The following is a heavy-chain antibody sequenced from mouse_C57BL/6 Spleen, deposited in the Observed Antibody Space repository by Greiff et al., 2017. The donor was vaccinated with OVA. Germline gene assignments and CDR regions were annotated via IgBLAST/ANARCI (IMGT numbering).Heavy chain of an antibody. J-gene: IGHJ4*01. V-gene: IGHV1-18*01. D-gene: IGHD3-2*02. CDR1: GYTFTDYN. Sequence: EVQLQQSGPELVKPGASVKIPCKASGYTFTDYNMDWVKQSHGKSLEWIGDINPNNGGTIYNQKFKGKATLTVDKSSSTAYMELRSLTSEDTAVYYCARSEDSSGYCAMDYWGQGTSVTVSS. CDR2: INPNNGGT. CDR3: ARSEDSSGYCAMDY.